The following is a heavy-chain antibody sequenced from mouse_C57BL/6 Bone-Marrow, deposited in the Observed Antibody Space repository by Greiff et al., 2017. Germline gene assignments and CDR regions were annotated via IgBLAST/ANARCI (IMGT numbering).Heavy chain of an antibody. Sequence: VQLQQSGAELVRPGASVKLSCTASGFNIKDDYMHWVKQRPEKCLEWIGWIDPENGDTEYASKFQGKATITADTASNTAYLQLSSMTSEDTAVSYCTTLLHGSSSEGFAYWGQGTLVTVSA. J-gene: IGHJ3*01. D-gene: IGHD1-1*01. CDR2: IDPENGDT. CDR3: TTLLHGSSSEGFAY. CDR1: GFNIKDDY. V-gene: IGHV14-4*01.